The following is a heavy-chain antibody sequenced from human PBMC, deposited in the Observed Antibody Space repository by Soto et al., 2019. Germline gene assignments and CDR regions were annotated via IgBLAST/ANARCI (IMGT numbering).Heavy chain of an antibody. Sequence: GEALKITCAASGFTFSSYVMSWVRQAPGEGVGWVSAISGSGGSTYYADSVKGGITIARDNSKNTLYLQMNSLGAEDTAVYYCAKLESDSSSYCFDYWGQGTLVTVSS. CDR1: GFTFSSYV. D-gene: IGHD6-6*01. CDR2: ISGSGGST. J-gene: IGHJ4*02. V-gene: IGHV3-23*01. CDR3: AKLESDSSSYCFDY.